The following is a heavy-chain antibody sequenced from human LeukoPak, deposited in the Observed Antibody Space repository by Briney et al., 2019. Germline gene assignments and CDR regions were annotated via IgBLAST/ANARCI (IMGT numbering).Heavy chain of an antibody. D-gene: IGHD4-17*01. J-gene: IGHJ5*02. CDR1: GFTFSSYA. CDR3: ARDAESDYGDYVGWFDP. CDR2: ISYDGSNK. V-gene: IGHV3-30*04. Sequence: GRSLRLSCAASGFTFSSYAMHWVRQAPGKGLEWVAVISYDGSNKYYADSVKGRFTISRDNSKNTLYLQMNSLRAEDMAVYYCARDAESDYGDYVGWFDPWGQGTLVTVSS.